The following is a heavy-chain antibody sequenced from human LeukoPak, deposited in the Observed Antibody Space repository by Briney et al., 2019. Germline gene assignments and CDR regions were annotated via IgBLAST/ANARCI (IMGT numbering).Heavy chain of an antibody. Sequence: GGSLRLSCAASGFTFNTYGMSWVRQAPGEGLEWVSCISRTGDSTYYADSVKGRFTISRDNSKNTLYLQMNSLRAEDTALYYCAREVGTFDYWGQGALVTVSS. CDR2: ISRTGDST. CDR3: AREVGTFDY. J-gene: IGHJ4*02. CDR1: GFTFNTYG. D-gene: IGHD1-26*01. V-gene: IGHV3-23*01.